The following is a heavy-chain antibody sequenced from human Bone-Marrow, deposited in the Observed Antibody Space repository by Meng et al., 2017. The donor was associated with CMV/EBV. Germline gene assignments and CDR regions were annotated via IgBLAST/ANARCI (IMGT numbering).Heavy chain of an antibody. V-gene: IGHV3-74*01. J-gene: IGHJ4*02. CDR1: GFTFSRYW. D-gene: IGHD3-3*01. Sequence: GGSLRLSCAASGFTFSRYWMHWVRQAPGKGLVWVSRISTDGINTGYADSVKGRFTISRDNAKNTLYLQMNSLRAEDTAVYYCARERRGFWSGYYPPRALDYWGQGTLVTVSS. CDR2: ISTDGINT. CDR3: ARERRGFWSGYYPPRALDY.